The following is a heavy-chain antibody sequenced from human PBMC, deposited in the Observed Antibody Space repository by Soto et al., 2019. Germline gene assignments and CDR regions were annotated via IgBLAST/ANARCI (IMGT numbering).Heavy chain of an antibody. V-gene: IGHV4-34*01. CDR3: SSPGYCSDATCYPDY. Sequence: QVQLQQWGAGLLKPSETLSLTCAVYGGSLSGSYWSWIRQPPGTGLEWIGEIHHSGSTYYNPSLKSRVTLSVDTSKNQFSLKLNSVTATDTAVYYCSSPGYCSDATCYPDYWGLGTLVTVSS. J-gene: IGHJ4*02. CDR2: IHHSGST. CDR1: GGSLSGSY. D-gene: IGHD2-15*01.